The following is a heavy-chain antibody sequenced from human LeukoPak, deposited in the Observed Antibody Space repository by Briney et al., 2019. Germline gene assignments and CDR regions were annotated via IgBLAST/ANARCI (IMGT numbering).Heavy chain of an antibody. V-gene: IGHV3-7*01. Sequence: GGSLRLSCAASGFNFGSYYMSWVRQAPGKVLEWVGNIKQDGSETSYVDSVKGRFTISRDNAKNSLYLQMNSLRDDDAAVYYCARDQAYAFDYWGQGTLVTVSS. CDR3: ARDQAYAFDY. CDR2: IKQDGSET. D-gene: IGHD4-17*01. J-gene: IGHJ4*02. CDR1: GFNFGSYY.